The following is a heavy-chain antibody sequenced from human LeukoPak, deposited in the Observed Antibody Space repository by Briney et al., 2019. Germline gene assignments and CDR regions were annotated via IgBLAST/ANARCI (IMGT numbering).Heavy chain of an antibody. Sequence: GESLKISCRASGHDFPDYWIGWVRQMPGKGLEWMGIIYPGDSDTRYSPSFQGQVTISADKSISTAYLQWSSLKASDTAMYYCARHRITMVRGVISGKYYFDYWGQGTLVTVSS. D-gene: IGHD3-10*01. CDR1: GHDFPDYW. V-gene: IGHV5-51*01. J-gene: IGHJ4*02. CDR2: IYPGDSDT. CDR3: ARHRITMVRGVISGKYYFDY.